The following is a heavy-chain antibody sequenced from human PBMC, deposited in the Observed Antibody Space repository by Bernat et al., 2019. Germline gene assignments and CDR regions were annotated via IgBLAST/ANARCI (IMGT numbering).Heavy chain of an antibody. Sequence: QLQLQESGPGLVKPSETLSLTCTVSGGSISSSSYYWGWIRQPPGKGLEWIGSIYYSGSTYYNPSLKSRVTISVDTSKNQFSLKLSSVTVADTAVYYCARQGSFQVPAAIWELWFDYYGMDVWGQGTTVTVSS. D-gene: IGHD2-2*01. CDR3: ARQGSFQVPAAIWELWFDYYGMDV. CDR1: GGSISSSSYY. V-gene: IGHV4-39*01. CDR2: IYYSGST. J-gene: IGHJ6*02.